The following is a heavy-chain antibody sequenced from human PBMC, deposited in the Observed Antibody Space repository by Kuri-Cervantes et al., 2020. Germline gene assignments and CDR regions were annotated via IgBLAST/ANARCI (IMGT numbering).Heavy chain of an antibody. CDR2: ISGSGGNT. D-gene: IGHD3-22*01. V-gene: IGHV3-23*01. CDR1: GFTFSFYA. J-gene: IGHJ4*02. Sequence: GGSLRLSCAVSGFTFSFYAMSWVRQAPGKGLEWVSAISGSGGNTYYADSVKGRFTISRDNSKNTLYLQMNSLRAEDTAVYYCAKATNYYDSSGVDYWGQGTLVTVSS. CDR3: AKATNYYDSSGVDY.